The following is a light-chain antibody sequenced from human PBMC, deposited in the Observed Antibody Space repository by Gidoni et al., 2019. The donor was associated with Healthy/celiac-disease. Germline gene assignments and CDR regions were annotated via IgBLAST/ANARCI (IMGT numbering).Light chain of an antibody. CDR2: DTS. CDR3: LLSYSGASWV. CDR1: TGAVTSGHY. V-gene: IGLV7-46*01. J-gene: IGLJ3*02. Sequence: QAVVTQEPSLTVSPGGTVTLTCGSSTGAVTSGHYPYWFQQKPGQAPRTLIYDTSNKNSWTPARFSGSLRGGKAALTLSGAQPEDEAEYYCLLSYSGASWVFGGGTKLTVL.